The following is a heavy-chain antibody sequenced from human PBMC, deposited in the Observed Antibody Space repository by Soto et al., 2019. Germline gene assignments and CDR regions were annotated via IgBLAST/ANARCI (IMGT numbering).Heavy chain of an antibody. CDR1: GASINSGGYC. D-gene: IGHD5-18*01. CDR2: IHYSRTT. V-gene: IGHV4-31*03. J-gene: IGHJ4*02. Sequence: QVQLQESGPGLVKPSQTLSLACSVSGASINSGGYCWSWIRHLPGKRLEWIGYIHYSRTTYYNPSIKSRVVMSMDTSKSDFSLKLSSVTAADTAVFYCARGFVETAMAFDYWGQGALVTVSS. CDR3: ARGFVETAMAFDY.